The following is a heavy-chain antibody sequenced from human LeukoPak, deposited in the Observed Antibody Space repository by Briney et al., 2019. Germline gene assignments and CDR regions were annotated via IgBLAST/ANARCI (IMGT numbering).Heavy chain of an antibody. V-gene: IGHV3-21*01. CDR2: ISSSSSYI. CDR1: GFTFSSYS. J-gene: IGHJ5*02. Sequence: KPGGSLRLSCAASGFTFSSYSMTWVRQAPGKGLEWVSSISSSSSYIYYADSVKGRFTISRDNAKNSLYLQMNSLRAEDTAVYYCAIIVGAWDWFDPWGQGTLVTVSS. CDR3: AIIVGAWDWFDP. D-gene: IGHD1-26*01.